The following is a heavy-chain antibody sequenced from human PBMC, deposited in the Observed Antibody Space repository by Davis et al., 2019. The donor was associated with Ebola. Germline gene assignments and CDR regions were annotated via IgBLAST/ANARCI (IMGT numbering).Heavy chain of an antibody. J-gene: IGHJ5*02. CDR3: ARDNSATTVWWFDP. Sequence: ASVKVSCKTSGDTVTRHWMHWPRQAPGQGLEWMGVINPSGTYASYAQKFRGRVTVTRDTSTSTTYMELGSLSSEDTAVYYCARDNSATTVWWFDPWGQGTLVTVSS. CDR2: INPSGTYA. CDR1: GDTVTRHW. V-gene: IGHV1-46*01. D-gene: IGHD2/OR15-2a*01.